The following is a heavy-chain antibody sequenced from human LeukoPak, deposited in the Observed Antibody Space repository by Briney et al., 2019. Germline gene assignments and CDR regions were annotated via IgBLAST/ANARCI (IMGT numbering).Heavy chain of an antibody. D-gene: IGHD6-19*01. Sequence: SETLSLTCTVSGGSISSYYWSWIRQPAGTGLEWIGHIYPSGSTNYNPSLKSRVTMSVDTSKNQFPLKLSSVTAADTAVYYCARVQSVAGTWYWFDPWGQETLVTVPS. CDR2: IYPSGST. V-gene: IGHV4-4*07. J-gene: IGHJ5*02. CDR3: ARVQSVAGTWYWFDP. CDR1: GGSISSYY.